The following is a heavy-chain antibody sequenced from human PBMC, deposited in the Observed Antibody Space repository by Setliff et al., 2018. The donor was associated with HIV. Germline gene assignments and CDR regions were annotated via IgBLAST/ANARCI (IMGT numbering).Heavy chain of an antibody. CDR2: ISYDGSNK. V-gene: IGHV3-30*04. CDR1: GFTFSSYA. J-gene: IGHJ4*02. Sequence: QSGGSLRLSCAASGFTFSSYAMHWVRQAPGKGLEWVAVISYDGSNKYYADSVKGRFTISRDNSKNTLYLQMNSLRAEDTAVYYCARDPKYYYGSGRGFDYWGQGTLVTVSS. CDR3: ARDPKYYYGSGRGFDY. D-gene: IGHD3-10*01.